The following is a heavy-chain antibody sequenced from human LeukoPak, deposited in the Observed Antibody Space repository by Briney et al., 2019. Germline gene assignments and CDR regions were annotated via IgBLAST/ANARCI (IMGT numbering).Heavy chain of an antibody. V-gene: IGHV4-31*03. J-gene: IGHJ3*02. Sequence: PSQTLSLTCTVSGGSINSDNYYWSWLRQHPGKGLDWIGYIHYSGSTSYNPSLKSRVTISVDTSKNQFSLKLRSVTAADTAVYYCARDEGYTFGLDAFDIWGPGTMVTVSS. CDR2: IHYSGST. CDR1: GGSINSDNYY. CDR3: ARDEGYTFGLDAFDI. D-gene: IGHD5-18*01.